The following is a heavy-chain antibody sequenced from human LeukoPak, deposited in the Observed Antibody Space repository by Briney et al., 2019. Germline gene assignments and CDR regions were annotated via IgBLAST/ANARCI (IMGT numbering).Heavy chain of an antibody. D-gene: IGHD3-10*01. CDR3: ARDHRLAGATGSEDY. V-gene: IGHV3-7*01. Sequence: QPGGSLRLSCAASRLTFSSYWMSSVRQAPGKGLEWVANIKQDGSEKFYVDSVKGRFTISRDNAKHSLYLQMNSLRAEDTAVYYCARDHRLAGATGSEDYWGQGTLVIVSS. CDR2: IKQDGSEK. J-gene: IGHJ4*02. CDR1: RLTFSSYW.